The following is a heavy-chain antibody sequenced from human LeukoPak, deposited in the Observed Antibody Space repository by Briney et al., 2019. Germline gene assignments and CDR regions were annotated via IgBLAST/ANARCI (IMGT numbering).Heavy chain of an antibody. CDR1: GFTFSSFA. J-gene: IGHJ4*02. D-gene: IGHD3-22*01. CDR3: AKTNGYYDY. Sequence: GGSLRLSCAASGFTFSSFAMTWVRQAPGKGLEWVSTVSGSAGRTDYADSVKGRFTISRDNSKSTVYLQMNSLRAEDTAVYHCAKTNGYYDYWGQGTLVTVSS. CDR2: VSGSAGRT. V-gene: IGHV3-23*01.